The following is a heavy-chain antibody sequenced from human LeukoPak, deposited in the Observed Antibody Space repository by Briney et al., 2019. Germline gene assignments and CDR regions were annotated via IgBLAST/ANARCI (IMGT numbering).Heavy chain of an antibody. V-gene: IGHV1-2*02. CDR2: INPNSGGT. CDR3: ASSPRSYSSSSGS. Sequence: ASVKVSCKASGYTFTGYYMHWVRQAPGQGLEWMGWINPNSGGTNYAQKFQGRVTMTRDTSISTAYMELSRLRSDDTALYYCASSPRSYSSSSGSWGQGTLVTVS. J-gene: IGHJ5*02. CDR1: GYTFTGYY. D-gene: IGHD6-6*01.